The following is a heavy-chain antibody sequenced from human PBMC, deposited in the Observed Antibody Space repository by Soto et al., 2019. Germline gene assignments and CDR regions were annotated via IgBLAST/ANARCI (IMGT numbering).Heavy chain of an antibody. J-gene: IGHJ5*02. D-gene: IGHD2-15*01. CDR3: ARAPIRLCSGDNCYSGLDA. V-gene: IGHV1-69*12. CDR2: IIPIFNKV. CDR1: GGTFSSYA. Sequence: QVQLVQSGAEVKKPGSSLKVSCKSSGGTFSSYAISWVRQAPGQGLEWLGGIIPIFNKVNYAQKSQGRVTLTADDSTRTAYMELRSLRSDDTAVYYCARAPIRLCSGDNCYSGLDAWGQGTLVIVSS.